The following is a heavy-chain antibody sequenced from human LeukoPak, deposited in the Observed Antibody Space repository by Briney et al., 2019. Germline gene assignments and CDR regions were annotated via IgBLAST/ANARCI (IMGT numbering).Heavy chain of an antibody. CDR3: ASLDYGDPYYYYYMDV. D-gene: IGHD4-17*01. CDR2: ISSSSSTI. J-gene: IGHJ6*03. V-gene: IGHV3-48*01. CDR1: GFTFSSYS. Sequence: RGSLRLSCAASGFTFSSYSMNWVRPAPGKGMEWVSYISSSSSTIYYTDSVKGRFTISRENAKKSLYLQMNSLRAEDTAVYYCASLDYGDPYYYYYMDVWGKGTTVTVSS.